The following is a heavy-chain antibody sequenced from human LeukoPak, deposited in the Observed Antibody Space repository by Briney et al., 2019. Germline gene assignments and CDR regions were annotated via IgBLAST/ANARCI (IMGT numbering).Heavy chain of an antibody. CDR3: ARERGSGSDAFDI. Sequence: PSETLSLTCAIYGGSFSGYYWSWIRQPPGKGLEWIGEINHSGSTNYNPSLESRVTISVDTSKNQFSLRLSSVTAADTAVYYCARERGSGSDAFDIWGQGTMVTVSS. V-gene: IGHV4-34*01. CDR1: GGSFSGYY. J-gene: IGHJ3*02. CDR2: INHSGST. D-gene: IGHD3-10*01.